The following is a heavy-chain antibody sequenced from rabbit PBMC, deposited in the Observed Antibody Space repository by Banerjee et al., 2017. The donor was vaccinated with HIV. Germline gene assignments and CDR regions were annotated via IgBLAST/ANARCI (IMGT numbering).Heavy chain of an antibody. CDR2: IAAGVSFTT. Sequence: QSLEESGGDLVKPGASLTLTCTASGFSFTYNDYMCWVRQPPGKGPEWIACIAAGVSFTTYYATWAKGRFTISKTSSTTVTLQMTSLTAADTATYFCARDMTDVIGWNFGWWGPGTLVTVS. CDR3: ARDMTDVIGWNFGW. V-gene: IGHV1S40*01. D-gene: IGHD1-1*01. J-gene: IGHJ4*01. CDR1: GFSFTYNDY.